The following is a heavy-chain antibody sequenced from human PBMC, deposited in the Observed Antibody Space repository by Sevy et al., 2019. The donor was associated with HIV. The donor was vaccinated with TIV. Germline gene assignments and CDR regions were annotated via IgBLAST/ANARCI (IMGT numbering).Heavy chain of an antibody. CDR3: ARGGEYGDSEGIIPPDS. V-gene: IGHV1-46*01. Sequence: ASVKVSCKASGYTFTNYYMHWVRQAPGQGLEWMGIINPSVGATSYAQKFQGRVTMTRDTSTSTVYMEVSTLRSEDTAVYYCARGGEYGDSEGIIPPDSWGQGTLVTVSS. CDR1: GYTFTNYY. D-gene: IGHD4-17*01. CDR2: INPSVGAT. J-gene: IGHJ5*01.